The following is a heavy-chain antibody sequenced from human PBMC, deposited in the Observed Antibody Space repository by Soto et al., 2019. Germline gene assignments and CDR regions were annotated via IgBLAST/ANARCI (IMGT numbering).Heavy chain of an antibody. CDR2: INSDGSST. V-gene: IGHV3-74*01. J-gene: IGHJ4*02. D-gene: IGHD3-22*01. CDR1: GFTFSSYW. Sequence: PGGSLRLSCAASGFTFSSYWMHWVRQAPGKGLVWVSRINSDGSSTSYADSVKGRFTISRDNAKNTLYLQMNSLRAEDTAVYYCARGYYDSSGYRLLEYWGQGTLVTVSS. CDR3: ARGYYDSSGYRLLEY.